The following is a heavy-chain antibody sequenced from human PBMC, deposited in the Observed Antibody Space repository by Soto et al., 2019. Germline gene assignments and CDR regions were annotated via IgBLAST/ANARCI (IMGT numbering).Heavy chain of an antibody. CDR2: ISGNGGST. Sequence: GGSLRLSCAASGFTFSSYAMSWVRQAPGKGLEWVSAISGNGGSTYYADSVKGRFTISRDNSKNTLYLQMNSLRAEDTAVYYCAKVRGLPSYCSGGSCYPRLFWFDPWGQGTLVTVSS. J-gene: IGHJ5*02. CDR3: AKVRGLPSYCSGGSCYPRLFWFDP. V-gene: IGHV3-23*01. D-gene: IGHD2-15*01. CDR1: GFTFSSYA.